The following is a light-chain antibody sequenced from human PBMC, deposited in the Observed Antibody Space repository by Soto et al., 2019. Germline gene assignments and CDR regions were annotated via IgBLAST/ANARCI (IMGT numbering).Light chain of an antibody. V-gene: IGLV1-44*01. CDR3: AAWDDSLNGFV. CDR2: SSN. CDR1: GTNIGSNS. J-gene: IGLJ7*01. Sequence: QSVLTQPPSASGTPGQRVTISCSGSGTNIGSNSVSWFQQLPGTAPKLLIHSSNEWPSGVPDRFSGSKSGTSASLAISGLQSQDEADYYCAAWDDSLNGFVFGTGTQLTVL.